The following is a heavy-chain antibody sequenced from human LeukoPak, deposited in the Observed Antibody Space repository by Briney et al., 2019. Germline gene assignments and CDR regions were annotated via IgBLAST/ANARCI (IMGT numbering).Heavy chain of an antibody. V-gene: IGHV4-38-2*02. Sequence: SETLSLTCTVSGYSISSGYYWGWIRQPPGKGLEWIGSIYHSGSTYYNPSLKSRVTISVDTSKNQFSLKLSSVTAADTAVYYCAVPLGEQWLITPTFFDYWGQGTLVTVSS. CDR3: AVPLGEQWLITPTFFDY. CDR2: IYHSGST. CDR1: GYSISSGYY. J-gene: IGHJ4*02. D-gene: IGHD6-19*01.